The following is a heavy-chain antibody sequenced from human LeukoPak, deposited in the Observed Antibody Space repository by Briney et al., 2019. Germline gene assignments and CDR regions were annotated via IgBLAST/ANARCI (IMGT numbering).Heavy chain of an antibody. CDR1: GYTFTSYG. V-gene: IGHV1-18*01. D-gene: IGHD3-10*01. CDR2: ISAYNGNT. CDR3: ARDGLWFGESSDY. Sequence: ASVKVSCKASGYTFTSYGISWGRQAPGQGLEWIGWISAYNGNTNYAQKLQGIVTMTTNTPTSIAYMELRSLRSDDTAVYYCARDGLWFGESSDYWGQGTLVTVSS. J-gene: IGHJ4*02.